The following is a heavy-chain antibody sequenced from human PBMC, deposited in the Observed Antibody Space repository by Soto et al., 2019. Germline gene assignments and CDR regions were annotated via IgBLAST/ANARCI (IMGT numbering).Heavy chain of an antibody. J-gene: IGHJ6*02. CDR1: GFTFSSYA. Sequence: VQLLESGGGLVQPGGSLRLSCAASGFTFSSYAMSWVRQAPGKGLEWVSASSGSGGSTYYADSVQGRFTISRDNSKNTMYLQMNSLRAEDTAVYYCAKVIGRVHYCYGMDVWGQGTTVTVSS. D-gene: IGHD2-15*01. CDR2: SSGSGGST. V-gene: IGHV3-23*01. CDR3: AKVIGRVHYCYGMDV.